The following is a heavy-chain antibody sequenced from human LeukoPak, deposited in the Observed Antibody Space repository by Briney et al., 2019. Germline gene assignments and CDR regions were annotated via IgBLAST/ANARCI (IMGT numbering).Heavy chain of an antibody. CDR1: GFTFSSYW. Sequence: GGSLRLSCAASGFTFSSYWMHWVRQAPGKGLVWVSRVNADGSSTNYADSVKGRFTISRDNAKNTLYLQMNSLRAEDTAVYYCAKAADIVARTQVYWGQGTLVTVSS. J-gene: IGHJ4*02. D-gene: IGHD5-12*01. V-gene: IGHV3-74*01. CDR2: VNADGSST. CDR3: AKAADIVARTQVY.